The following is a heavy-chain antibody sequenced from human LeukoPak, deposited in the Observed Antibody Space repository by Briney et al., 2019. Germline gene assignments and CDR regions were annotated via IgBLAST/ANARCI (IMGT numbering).Heavy chain of an antibody. CDR1: GFTFSSYW. Sequence: GGSLRLSCAASGFTFSSYWMSWVRQAPGKGLEWVANIKRDGSEKYYVDSVKGRFTISRDNAKNSLYLQMNSLRAEDTAVYYCARDGYYDFWSGYCDYWGQGTLVTVSS. V-gene: IGHV3-7*01. D-gene: IGHD3-3*01. CDR2: IKRDGSEK. CDR3: ARDGYYDFWSGYCDY. J-gene: IGHJ4*02.